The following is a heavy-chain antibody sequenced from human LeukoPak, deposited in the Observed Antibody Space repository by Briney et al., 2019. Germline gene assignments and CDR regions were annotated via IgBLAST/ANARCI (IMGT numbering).Heavy chain of an antibody. V-gene: IGHV4-34*01. CDR2: INHSGST. J-gene: IGHJ4*02. D-gene: IGHD2-8*02. CDR3: ARGWYYFDY. Sequence: PSETLSLTCAVYGGSFSGYYWSWIRQPPGKGLEWIGEINHSGSTNYNPSLKSRVTISVDTSKNQFSLKLSSVTAADTAVYYCARGWYYFDYRGQGTLVTVSS. CDR1: GGSFSGYY.